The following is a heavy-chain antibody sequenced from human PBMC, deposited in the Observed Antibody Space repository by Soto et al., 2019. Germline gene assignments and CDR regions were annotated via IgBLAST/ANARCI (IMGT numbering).Heavy chain of an antibody. Sequence: GGSLRLSCAASGFTFSSNYMTWVRQVPGKGLEWVSVIYSGGSTYYADSVKGRFTISRDNSKNTLYLQMNSLRAEDTAVCYCGTYYYDNSGRFWDHWGQGTLVTVS. CDR2: IYSGGST. D-gene: IGHD3-22*01. J-gene: IGHJ4*02. V-gene: IGHV3-66*01. CDR1: GFTFSSNY. CDR3: GTYYYDNSGRFWDH.